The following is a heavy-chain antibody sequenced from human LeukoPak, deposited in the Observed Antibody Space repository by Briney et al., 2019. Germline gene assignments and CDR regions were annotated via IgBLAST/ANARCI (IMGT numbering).Heavy chain of an antibody. Sequence: GSSVKVSCKASGGTFSSYAISWVRQAPGQGLEWMGRIIPILGIANYAQKFQGRVTITADKSTSTAYMELSSLRSEDTAVYYCASRYYDILTGYSSADYFDYWDQGTLVTVSS. D-gene: IGHD3-9*01. J-gene: IGHJ4*02. V-gene: IGHV1-69*04. CDR1: GGTFSSYA. CDR3: ASRYYDILTGYSSADYFDY. CDR2: IIPILGIA.